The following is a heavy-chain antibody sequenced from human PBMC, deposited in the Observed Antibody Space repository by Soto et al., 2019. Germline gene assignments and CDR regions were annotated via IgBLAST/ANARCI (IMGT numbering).Heavy chain of an antibody. J-gene: IGHJ6*02. CDR1: GYTFTSYD. CDR3: ARERAIVVVPAADYFYYGMDV. D-gene: IGHD2-2*01. Sequence: QVQLVQSGAELKKPGASVKVSCKASGYTFTSYDINWVRQATGQGLEWMGWMNPNSGNTVYAQKFQGRVTMTRYTSISTAYREVSSLRSEDTAVYYCARERAIVVVPAADYFYYGMDVWGQGTTVTVSS. CDR2: MNPNSGNT. V-gene: IGHV1-8*01.